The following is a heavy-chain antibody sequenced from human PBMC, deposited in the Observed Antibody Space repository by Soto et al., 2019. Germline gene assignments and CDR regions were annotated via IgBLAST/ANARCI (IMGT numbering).Heavy chain of an antibody. CDR2: IRSKAYGGTT. CDR3: TRPSCSSTSCWPFY. Sequence: GGSLRLSCTASGFTFGDYAMSWFRQAPGKGLEWVGFIRSKAYGGTTEYAASVKGRFTISRDDSKSIAYLQMNSLKTEDTAVYYCTRPSCSSTSCWPFYWGQGTLVTVSS. J-gene: IGHJ4*02. V-gene: IGHV3-49*03. D-gene: IGHD2-2*01. CDR1: GFTFGDYA.